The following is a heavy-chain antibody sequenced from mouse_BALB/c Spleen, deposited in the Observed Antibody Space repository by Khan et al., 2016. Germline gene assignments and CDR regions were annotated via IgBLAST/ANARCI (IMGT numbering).Heavy chain of an antibody. CDR2: IDPENGDT. CDR1: GFNIKDYY. CDR3: NACDYNAMDY. J-gene: IGHJ4*01. Sequence: VQLQQSGAELVRSGASVKLSCTASGFNIKDYYMHWVKQRPELGLEWIGWIDPENGDTEYAPRFQGKATMTADTSSNTAYLQLSSLTSEDTDVYYCNACDYNAMDYWGQGTSVTVSS. V-gene: IGHV14-4*02.